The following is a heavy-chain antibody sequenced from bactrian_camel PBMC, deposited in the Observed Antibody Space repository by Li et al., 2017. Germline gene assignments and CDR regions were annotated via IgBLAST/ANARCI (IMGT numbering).Heavy chain of an antibody. V-gene: IGHV3S60*01. CDR1: GDTYEKRC. CDR2: ICGGSYTA. CDR3: VARKRCCIGSACLEPDSFNY. D-gene: IGHD1*01. Sequence: HVQLVESGGGSVQAGGSLKLSCSASGDTYEKRCMGLVRQAPGRQREGVATICGGSYTAYYSNSVKGRFTLSQDNAENTVYLQMNNLKPEDTAMYYCVARKRCCIGSACLEPDSFNYWGQGTQVTVS. J-gene: IGHJ4*01.